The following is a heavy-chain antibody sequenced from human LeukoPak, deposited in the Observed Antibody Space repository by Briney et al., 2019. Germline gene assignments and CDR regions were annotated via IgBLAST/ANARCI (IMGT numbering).Heavy chain of an antibody. J-gene: IGHJ3*02. V-gene: IGHV1-69*05. CDR2: IFPIFGTA. Sequence: ASVKVSCKASGGTFSSYAISWVRQAPGQGLEWMGGIFPIFGTANYAQKFQGRVTITTDESTSTAYMELSSLRSEDTAVYYCARLYCSSTSCYGYGAFDIWGQGTMVTVSS. D-gene: IGHD2-2*01. CDR1: GGTFSSYA. CDR3: ARLYCSSTSCYGYGAFDI.